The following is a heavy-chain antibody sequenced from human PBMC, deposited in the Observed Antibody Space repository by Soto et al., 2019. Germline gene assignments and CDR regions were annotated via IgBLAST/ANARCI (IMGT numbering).Heavy chain of an antibody. CDR3: TTEAGSGWYYFDY. J-gene: IGHJ4*02. CDR2: IKSKTDGGTT. CDR1: GFTFSNAW. D-gene: IGHD6-19*01. Sequence: GGSLRLSCAASGFTFSNAWMSWVRQAPGKGLEWVGRIKSKTDGGTTDYAAPVKGRFTISRDDSKNTLYLQMNSLKTEDTAVYYCTTEAGSGWYYFDYWGQGTLVTVSS. V-gene: IGHV3-15*01.